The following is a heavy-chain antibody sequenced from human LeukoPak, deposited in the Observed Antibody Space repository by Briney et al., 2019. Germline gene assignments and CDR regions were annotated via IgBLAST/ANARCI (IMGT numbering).Heavy chain of an antibody. J-gene: IGHJ4*02. CDR1: GFTFSAHY. D-gene: IGHD3-3*01. V-gene: IGHV3-72*01. CDR3: AKAFCSEKQCTLDS. Sequence: GGSLRLSCAASGFTFSAHYMDWVRQAPGKGLEWVGRIREKVNSYTTVYAASVKGRFIISRDDSTNSVFLQMNSLKTEDTAVYYCAKAFCSEKQCTLDSWGQGTLVSVSS. CDR2: IREKVNSYTT.